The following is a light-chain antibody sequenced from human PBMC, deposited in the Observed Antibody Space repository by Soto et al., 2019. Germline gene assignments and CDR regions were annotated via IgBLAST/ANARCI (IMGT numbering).Light chain of an antibody. CDR3: CSYAGSYPWV. CDR1: SSDVGCYNY. Sequence: QSALTQPGSVSGSPGQSVTISCTGTSSDVGCYNYVSWYQQHPGKAPKLMIYDVSKRPSGVSNRFSGSKSGNTASLTISGLQAEDEADYYCCSYAGSYPWVFGGGTKLTVL. J-gene: IGLJ3*02. V-gene: IGLV2-11*01. CDR2: DVS.